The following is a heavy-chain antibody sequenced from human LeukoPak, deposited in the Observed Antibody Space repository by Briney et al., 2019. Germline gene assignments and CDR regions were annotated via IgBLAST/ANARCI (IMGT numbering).Heavy chain of an antibody. CDR1: GFTFDDYA. J-gene: IGHJ6*02. Sequence: GGSLRLSCAASGFTFDDYAMHWVRQAPGKGLEWVSGITWNRDNIGYGDSVKGRFTISRDNVKNALYLQMTSLRPEDTVLYYCAKDLGSAITSALVLDVWGQGTTVIVSS. CDR2: ITWNRDNI. V-gene: IGHV3-9*01. CDR3: AKDLGSAITSALVLDV. D-gene: IGHD2-15*01.